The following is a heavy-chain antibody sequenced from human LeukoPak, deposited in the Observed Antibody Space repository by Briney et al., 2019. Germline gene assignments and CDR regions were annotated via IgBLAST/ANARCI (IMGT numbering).Heavy chain of an antibody. J-gene: IGHJ3*02. V-gene: IGHV4-59*08. CDR2: IYYSGST. Sequence: SETLSLTCTVSGGSISSHYWSWIRQPPGKGLEWIGYIYYSGSTNYNPSLKSRVTISVDTSKNQFSLKLSSVTAADTAVYYCASVLWFGENDAFDIWGQGTMVTVSS. CDR1: GGSISSHY. CDR3: ASVLWFGENDAFDI. D-gene: IGHD3-10*01.